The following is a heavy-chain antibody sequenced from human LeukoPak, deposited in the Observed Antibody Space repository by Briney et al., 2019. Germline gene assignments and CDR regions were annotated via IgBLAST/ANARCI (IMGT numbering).Heavy chain of an antibody. V-gene: IGHV3-15*01. Sequence: PGGSLGLSRAASGFTFSNAWMSWVRQAPGKGLEWIGRIKSNTDGGATDYAAPVKGRFTISRDDSKNTLYLQMNSLKTEDTAVYYCAKDGGDPLSLDYFDYWGQGTLVTVSS. CDR2: IKSNTDGGAT. D-gene: IGHD3-16*01. J-gene: IGHJ4*02. CDR3: AKDGGDPLSLDYFDY. CDR1: GFTFSNAW.